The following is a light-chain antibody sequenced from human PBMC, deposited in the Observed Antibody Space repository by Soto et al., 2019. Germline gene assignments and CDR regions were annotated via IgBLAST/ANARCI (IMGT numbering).Light chain of an antibody. J-gene: IGKJ1*01. CDR2: GAS. CDR1: QSVSSN. V-gene: IGKV3D-15*01. CDR3: QQYNNWWT. Sequence: EIVMTQSPAALSVSPGERATLSCRASQSVSSNLAWYQQKPGQGPRLLIYGASSRATGTPARFTGSGSGTEFTLTISSLQFDDSAVYYCQQYNNWWTFGQGTKVDIK.